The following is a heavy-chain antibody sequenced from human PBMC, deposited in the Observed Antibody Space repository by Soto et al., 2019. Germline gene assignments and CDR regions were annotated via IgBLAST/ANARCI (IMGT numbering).Heavy chain of an antibody. CDR1: GYIFITYG. CDR3: VRDLDGSGSYYNDH. D-gene: IGHD3-10*01. V-gene: IGHV1-18*01. CDR2: ISPYNGNT. J-gene: IGHJ4*02. Sequence: WASVKVSCKASGYIFITYGISWVRQAPGQGLEWMGRISPYNGNTNYAQNLQGRVTMTTDTSTSTAYMELRSLRSDDTAVYYCVRDLDGSGSYYNDHWGPGTQVTVPQ.